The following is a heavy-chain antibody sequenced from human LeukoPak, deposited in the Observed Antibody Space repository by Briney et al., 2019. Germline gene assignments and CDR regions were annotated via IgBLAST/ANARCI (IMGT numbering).Heavy chain of an antibody. J-gene: IGHJ3*02. V-gene: IGHV1-2*06. CDR1: GYTFTGYY. CDR3: ARDHPSLGDAFDI. D-gene: IGHD3-10*01. Sequence: ASVKVSCKASGYTFTGYYMHWVRQAPGQGLEWMGRINPNSGGTNYAQKFQGRVTMTSDTSISTAYMELSRLRSDDTAVYYCARDHPSLGDAFDIWGQGTMVTV. CDR2: INPNSGGT.